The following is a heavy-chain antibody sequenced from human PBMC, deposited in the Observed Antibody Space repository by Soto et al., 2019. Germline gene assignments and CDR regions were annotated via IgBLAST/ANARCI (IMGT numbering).Heavy chain of an antibody. D-gene: IGHD2-21*01. Sequence: SETLSRTCSVSGAALHSGNYYGSWIRQVPGKGLEWIGHIYVTGAVDYNPSLRDRITISQDTSERQFSLNLRLVTAADTAVYYCARLRIATNNYKWFDPWGQGTLVTVS. CDR2: IYVTGAV. V-gene: IGHV4-31*03. J-gene: IGHJ5*02. CDR1: GAALHSGNYY. CDR3: ARLRIATNNYKWFDP.